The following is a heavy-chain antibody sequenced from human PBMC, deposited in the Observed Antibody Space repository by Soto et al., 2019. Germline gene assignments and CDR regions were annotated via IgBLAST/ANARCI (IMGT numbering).Heavy chain of an antibody. CDR1: GYTFTGYY. CDR2: ISPYNGST. Sequence: ASVKVSCKASGYTFTGYYMHWVRQAPGQGLEWMGWISPYNGSTNYAQKLQGRVTMTRDTSTSTAYMELRRLRSDDTAVYYCARSSGWTKPVGYRGQGTPVIVSS. J-gene: IGHJ4*02. D-gene: IGHD6-19*01. CDR3: ARSSGWTKPVGY. V-gene: IGHV1-2*02.